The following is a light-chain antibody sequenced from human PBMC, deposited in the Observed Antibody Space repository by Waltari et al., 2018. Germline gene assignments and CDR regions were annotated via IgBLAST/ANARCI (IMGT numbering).Light chain of an antibody. CDR2: DVS. Sequence: QSALTQPASVSGSPGQSITISCTGSSSDIGXXNHVSWYQQHPGKAPKLMIYDVSSRPSGVSNRFFGSKSGTTASLTVSGLQAEDEAVYFCSSYSTSITPYVFGAGTKVTVL. CDR1: SSDIGXXNH. CDR3: SSYSTSITPYV. V-gene: IGLV2-14*03. J-gene: IGLJ1*01.